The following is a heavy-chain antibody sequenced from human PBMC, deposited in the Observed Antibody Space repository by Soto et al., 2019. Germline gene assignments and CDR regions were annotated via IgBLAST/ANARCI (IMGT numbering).Heavy chain of an antibody. D-gene: IGHD6-19*01. CDR1: GFTFSTYA. CDR3: AKDLHTSGWTGWFDP. V-gene: IGHV3-23*01. J-gene: IGHJ5*02. Sequence: EVQLLESGGGLVKPGGSLRLSCAASGFTFSTYAMSWVRQAPGKGREWVSTITGSGGSTYYADSVKGRFTISRDNSKNTLYLQMNSLRAEDTAVYYCAKDLHTSGWTGWFDPWGQGTLVTVSS. CDR2: ITGSGGST.